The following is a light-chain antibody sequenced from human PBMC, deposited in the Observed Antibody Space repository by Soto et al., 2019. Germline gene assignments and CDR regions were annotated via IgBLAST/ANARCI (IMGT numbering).Light chain of an antibody. Sequence: QSALTQPASVSGSPGQSISISCTGTSSDVGGYNYVSWYQQHPGKAPKLMIYEVNSRPSGVSYRFSGSKSGNTASLTISGLQAEDEADYFCSSYSISTAYLFGTGTKVTVL. J-gene: IGLJ1*01. V-gene: IGLV2-14*01. CDR2: EVN. CDR1: SSDVGGYNY. CDR3: SSYSISTAYL.